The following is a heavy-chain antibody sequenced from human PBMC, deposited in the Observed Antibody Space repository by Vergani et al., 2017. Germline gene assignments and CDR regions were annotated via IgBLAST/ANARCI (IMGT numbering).Heavy chain of an antibody. Sequence: QVQLQESGPGLVKPSQTLSLACTVSGGSISSASYYWSWIRQPAGKGLEWIGRIYITGSTDYNPSLKSRVTILVDTSKNQFSLRLSSVTAADTAVYYCARESYYXILTGYSPYYGMDVWGQGTTVTVSS. CDR2: IYITGST. CDR1: GGSISSASYY. CDR3: ARESYYXILTGYSPYYGMDV. D-gene: IGHD3-9*01. V-gene: IGHV4-61*02. J-gene: IGHJ6*02.